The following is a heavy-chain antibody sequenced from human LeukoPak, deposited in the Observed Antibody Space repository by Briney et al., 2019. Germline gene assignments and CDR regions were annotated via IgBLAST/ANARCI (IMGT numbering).Heavy chain of an antibody. Sequence: PSETLSLTCTVSGGSISSYYWSWIRQPAGKGLEWIGRIYTSGSTNYNPSLKSRVTMSVDTSKNQFSLKLSSVTAADTAVYYCARDNYDFWSGYYTGDYFDYWGQGTLVTVSS. CDR1: GGSISSYY. CDR3: ARDNYDFWSGYYTGDYFDY. V-gene: IGHV4-4*07. J-gene: IGHJ4*02. D-gene: IGHD3-3*01. CDR2: IYTSGST.